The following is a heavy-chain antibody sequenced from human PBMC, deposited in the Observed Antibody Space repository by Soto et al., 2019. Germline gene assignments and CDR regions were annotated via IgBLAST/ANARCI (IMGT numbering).Heavy chain of an antibody. CDR2: INYSGVT. CDR1: GGSVSSGYYS. Sequence: PSETLSLTCSVSGGSVSSGYYSWNWIRQAPGKGLEWIGFINYSGVTHYNPSLKSRVTISVDTSKTQFSLKVNSVTTAYTALYYCSGGRPEGPIPPSDFWGQRTLVTVSS. V-gene: IGHV4-61*01. CDR3: SGGRPEGPIPPSDF. D-gene: IGHD2-2*02. J-gene: IGHJ4*02.